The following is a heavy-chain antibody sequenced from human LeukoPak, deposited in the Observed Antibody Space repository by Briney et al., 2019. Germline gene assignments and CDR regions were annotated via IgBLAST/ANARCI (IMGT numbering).Heavy chain of an antibody. Sequence: GGSLRLSCAASGFTLSSYGMHWGRQAPGRGLEWVALIWYDGRNKYYADSVKGRFAISRDNSKNTLSLQLNSLRDEDTAVYYCARDGGSSGYHDALDIWGQGTMVTVSA. J-gene: IGHJ3*02. D-gene: IGHD3-22*01. V-gene: IGHV3-33*01. CDR2: IWYDGRNK. CDR3: ARDGGSSGYHDALDI. CDR1: GFTLSSYG.